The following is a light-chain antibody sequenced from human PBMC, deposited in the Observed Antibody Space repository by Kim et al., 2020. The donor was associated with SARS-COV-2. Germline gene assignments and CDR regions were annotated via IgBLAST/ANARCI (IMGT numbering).Light chain of an antibody. Sequence: LSPEERASLSCRASQSVGSHLAWYQQKPGQAPRLLLYDASNRATGIPARFSGSGSGTDFTLTISSLEPEDFAIYYCQQRSNWPLTFGGGTKVDIK. CDR3: QQRSNWPLT. V-gene: IGKV3-11*01. J-gene: IGKJ4*01. CDR1: QSVGSH. CDR2: DAS.